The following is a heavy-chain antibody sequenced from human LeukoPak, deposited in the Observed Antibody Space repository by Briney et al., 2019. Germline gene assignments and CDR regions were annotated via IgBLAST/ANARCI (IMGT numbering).Heavy chain of an antibody. V-gene: IGHV3-48*04. J-gene: IGHJ4*02. D-gene: IGHD5-18*01. CDR1: GFTFSSYS. CDR2: ISSSGSTI. Sequence: GGSLRLSCAASGFTFSSYSMNWIRQAPGKGLEWVSYISSSGSTIYYADSVKGRFTISRDSAKNSLYLQMNSLRAEDTAVYYCARGFRRGYSYGYNFDYWGQGTLVTVSS. CDR3: ARGFRRGYSYGYNFDY.